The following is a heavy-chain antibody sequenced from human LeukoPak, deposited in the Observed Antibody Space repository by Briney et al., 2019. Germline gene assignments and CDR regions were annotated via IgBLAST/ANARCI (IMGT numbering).Heavy chain of an antibody. CDR3: AKDRYGDYEAPFHYYMDA. CDR1: GYTFSRFY. Sequence: GASVKVSCKASGYTFSRFYIHWVRQAPGQGLEWMGWINPNSGVTNYAQKFQGKVTITRDTSIDTAYMQLSRLRSDDTAVYYCAKDRYGDYEAPFHYYMDAWGRGTTVTVSS. CDR2: INPNSGVT. J-gene: IGHJ6*03. D-gene: IGHD5-12*01. V-gene: IGHV1-2*02.